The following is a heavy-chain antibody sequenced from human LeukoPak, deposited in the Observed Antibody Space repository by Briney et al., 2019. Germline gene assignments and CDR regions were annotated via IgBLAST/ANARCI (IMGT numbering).Heavy chain of an antibody. V-gene: IGHV3-23*01. Sequence: GASPRLSWAASGLTFISYAMSWVRQAPGKGREWVSAISGIGGTTYYADSVKGRFTISRDNSKNTLYLQMHSLRAEDTAVYYCAKRLVGATKGAPFDYWGQGTLVTVSS. CDR1: GLTFISYA. CDR2: ISGIGGTT. CDR3: AKRLVGATKGAPFDY. D-gene: IGHD1-26*01. J-gene: IGHJ4*02.